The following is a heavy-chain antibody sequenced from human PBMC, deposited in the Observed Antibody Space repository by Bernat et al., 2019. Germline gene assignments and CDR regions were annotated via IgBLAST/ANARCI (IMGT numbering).Heavy chain of an antibody. CDR1: GYTFTSYG. J-gene: IGHJ6*02. V-gene: IGHV1-18*01. CDR3: ARDRRNYYDSDYYGMDV. D-gene: IGHD3-22*01. Sequence: QVQLVQSGAEVKKPGASVKVSCKASGYTFTSYGISWVRQAPGQGLEWMGWISAYNGNTNYAQKLQGRVTMTTDTSTSTAYMELRSLRSDDTAVYYCARDRRNYYDSDYYGMDVWGQGTTVTVSS. CDR2: ISAYNGNT.